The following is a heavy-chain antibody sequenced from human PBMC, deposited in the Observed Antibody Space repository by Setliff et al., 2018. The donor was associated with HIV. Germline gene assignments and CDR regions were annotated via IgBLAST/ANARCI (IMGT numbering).Heavy chain of an antibody. D-gene: IGHD3-22*01. CDR1: GGTFSSYV. CDR2: IIPILGVA. V-gene: IGHV1-69*01. CDR3: ARAFCGSSCSGVYYFDS. J-gene: IGHJ4*02. Sequence: SVKVSCKASGGTFSSYVISWVRQAPGQGLEWMGGIIPILGVANYAQNFQGRVTITADESTSTAYMELSSLRSEDTAIYYCARAFCGSSCSGVYYFDSWGQGTLVTVSS.